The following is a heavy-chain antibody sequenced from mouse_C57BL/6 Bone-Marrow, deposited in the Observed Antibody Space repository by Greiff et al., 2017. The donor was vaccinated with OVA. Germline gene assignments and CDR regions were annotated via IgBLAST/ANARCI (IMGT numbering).Heavy chain of an antibody. CDR2: INPSSGYT. J-gene: IGHJ2*01. CDR1: GYTFTSYW. D-gene: IGHD2-1*01. Sequence: VQLQQSGAELAKPGASVKLSCKASGYTFTSYWMHWVKQRPGQGLEWIGYINPSSGYTKYNQKFKDKATLTADKSSSTAYMQLSSLTYEDSAVYYCARRRYLLWYYFDYWGQGTTLTVSS. CDR3: ARRRYLLWYYFDY. V-gene: IGHV1-7*01.